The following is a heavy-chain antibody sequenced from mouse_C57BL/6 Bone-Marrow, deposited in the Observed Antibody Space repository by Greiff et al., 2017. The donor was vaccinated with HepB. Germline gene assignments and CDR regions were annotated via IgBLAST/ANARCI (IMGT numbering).Heavy chain of an antibody. V-gene: IGHV5-17*01. J-gene: IGHJ4*01. CDR3: AAKNHVDHRYCAMEY. CDR2: ISSGSSTT. CDR1: GFTFSDYG. Sequence: EVQVVESGGGLVKPGGSLKLSCAASGFTFSDYGMHWVRQTPEKGLEWVAYISSGSSTTYYADTVKGRFTISRDNAKNTLYLQMTSLKSEDTAMYYWAAKNHVDHRYCAMEYWGQGTSVTVAS.